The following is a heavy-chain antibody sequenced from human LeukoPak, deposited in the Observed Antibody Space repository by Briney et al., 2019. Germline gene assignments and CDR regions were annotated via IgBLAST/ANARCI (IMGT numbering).Heavy chain of an antibody. CDR2: ISRSSSTI. CDR3: ARGDCSSTSCYGYYYYYGMDV. J-gene: IGHJ6*02. V-gene: IGHV3-48*01. D-gene: IGHD2-2*01. Sequence: PGGSLRLSCAASGFTFSNAWMSWVRQAPGKGLEWVSYISRSSSTIYYADSVKGRFTISRDNAKNSLYLQMNSLRAEDTAVYYCARGDCSSTSCYGYYYYYGMDVWGQGTTVTVSS. CDR1: GFTFSNAW.